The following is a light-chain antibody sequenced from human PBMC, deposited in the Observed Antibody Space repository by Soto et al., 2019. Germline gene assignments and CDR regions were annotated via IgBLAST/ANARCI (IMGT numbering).Light chain of an antibody. J-gene: IGKJ4*01. CDR3: QQYKNWLALT. Sequence: EIVLTQSPATLSLSPGEXVTLCCRTSHSVNSHVAWYQQKPGQAPRLLIYGASTRATGIPARFSGSGSGTEFTLSISSLQSEDSAVYYCQQYKNWLALTFGGGTKVDIK. CDR1: HSVNSH. CDR2: GAS. V-gene: IGKV3-15*01.